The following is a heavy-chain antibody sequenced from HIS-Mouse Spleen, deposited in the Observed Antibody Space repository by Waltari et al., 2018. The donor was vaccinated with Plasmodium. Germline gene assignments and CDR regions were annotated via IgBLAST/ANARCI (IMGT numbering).Heavy chain of an antibody. CDR3: ARESSSSWYFDY. CDR1: GFTFSSHS. V-gene: IGHV3-21*01. CDR2: ISSSSSYI. D-gene: IGHD6-13*01. Sequence: EVQLVASGGGLVSPGGSRRLSCAASGFTFSSHSMNWIRQAPGKGLEWVSSISSSSSYIYYADSVKGRFTSSRDNAKNSLYLQMNSLRAEDTAVYYCARESSSSWYFDYWGQGTLVTVSS. J-gene: IGHJ4*02.